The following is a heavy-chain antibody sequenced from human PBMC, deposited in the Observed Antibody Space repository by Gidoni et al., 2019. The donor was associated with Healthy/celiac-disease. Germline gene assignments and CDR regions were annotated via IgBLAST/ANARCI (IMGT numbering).Heavy chain of an antibody. V-gene: IGHV3-48*01. Sequence: EVQRVESGGGLVQPGGALRRSCAASGVTFSSYRMNWVRQAPGKGLEWVSYISSSSSTIYYADSVKGRFTISRDNAKNSLYLQMNSLRAEDTAVYYCARELGYCSSTSCHTEDGAFDLWGQGTMVTVSS. CDR1: GVTFSSYR. CDR3: ARELGYCSSTSCHTEDGAFDL. J-gene: IGHJ3*01. CDR2: ISSSSSTI. D-gene: IGHD2-2*02.